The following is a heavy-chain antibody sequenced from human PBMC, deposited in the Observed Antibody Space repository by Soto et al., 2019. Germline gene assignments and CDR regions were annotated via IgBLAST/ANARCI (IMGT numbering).Heavy chain of an antibody. V-gene: IGHV1-3*01. CDR2: INAGNGDT. J-gene: IGHJ1*01. CDR3: TRASSGEN. CDR1: GYTFTSYP. Sequence: ASVKVSCKASGYTFTSYPIHWVRQAPGQRLECGGWINAGNGDTKYAEKFQGRVTITRDTSASTAYMELSSLRSEDTAVYYCTRASSGENWGQGSLVTVS. D-gene: IGHD2-15*01.